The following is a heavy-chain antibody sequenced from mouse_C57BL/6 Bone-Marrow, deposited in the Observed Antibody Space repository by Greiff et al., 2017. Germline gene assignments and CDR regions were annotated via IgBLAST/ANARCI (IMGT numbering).Heavy chain of an antibody. CDR2: FYPGSGSI. CDR1: GYTFTEYT. CDR3: ARHLYYGSPNWYFDV. J-gene: IGHJ1*03. V-gene: IGHV1-62-2*01. Sequence: QVHVKQSGAELVKPGASVKLSCKASGYTFTEYTIHWVKQRSGQGLEWIGWFYPGSGSIKYNEKFKDKATLTADKSSSTVYMELSRLTSEDSAVYVCARHLYYGSPNWYFDVWGTGTTVTVSS. D-gene: IGHD1-1*01.